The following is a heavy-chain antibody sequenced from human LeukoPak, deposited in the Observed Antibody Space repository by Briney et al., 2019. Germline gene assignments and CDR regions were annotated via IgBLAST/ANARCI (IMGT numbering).Heavy chain of an antibody. D-gene: IGHD1-26*01. V-gene: IGHV4-34*01. CDR1: GGSFSGYY. CDR3: ARGSKMLGYNWFDP. J-gene: IGHJ5*02. Sequence: SSETLSLTCAVYGGSFSGYYWNWIRQPPGKGQEWIGEINHSGSTNYIPSLKSRVTISVDTSKNQFSLKLSSVTAADTAVYYCARGSKMLGYNWFDPWGQGTLVTVSS. CDR2: INHSGST.